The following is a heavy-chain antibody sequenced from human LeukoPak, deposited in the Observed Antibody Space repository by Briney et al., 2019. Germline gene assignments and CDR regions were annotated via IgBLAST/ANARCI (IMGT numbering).Heavy chain of an antibody. Sequence: GESLKISCKGSGYSFTSYWIGWVRQMPGKGLEWMGIIYPGDSDTRYSPSFQGQVTISADKSISTAYLQWSSLKASDTAMYYCAIQPVVVVAARDSDAFDIWGQGTMVTVSS. V-gene: IGHV5-51*01. CDR1: GYSFTSYW. D-gene: IGHD2-15*01. J-gene: IGHJ3*02. CDR2: IYPGDSDT. CDR3: AIQPVVVVAARDSDAFDI.